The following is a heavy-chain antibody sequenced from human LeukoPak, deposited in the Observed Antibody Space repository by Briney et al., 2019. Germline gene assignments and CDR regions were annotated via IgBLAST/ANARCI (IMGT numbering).Heavy chain of an antibody. V-gene: IGHV4-4*03. CDR2: IYHTGGT. CDR3: AGLRGYFDRSGSF. Sequence: PETLSLTCAVSGVSIKSTLWWSWVRQPPGKGLEWIGEIYHTGGTSYNPSLKSRVTISVDKSKSQFSLRLSSVTAADTAVYYCAGLRGYFDRSGSFWGQGTMVAVSS. J-gene: IGHJ3*01. CDR1: GVSIKSTLW. D-gene: IGHD3-22*01.